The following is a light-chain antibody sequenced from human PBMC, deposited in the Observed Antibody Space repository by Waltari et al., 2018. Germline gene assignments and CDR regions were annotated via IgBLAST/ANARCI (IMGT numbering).Light chain of an antibody. CDR1: SSNIGGNY. Sequence: QSVLTQPPSASGTPGQKVTISCSGGSSNIGGNYVYWYQQLPGTAPKLVTYKSNQRPSGVPDRFSGSKSGTSAYLAISGLRSEDEGHYYCAAWDDSLSNFVFGTGTKVTVL. V-gene: IGLV1-47*01. CDR3: AAWDDSLSNFV. J-gene: IGLJ1*01. CDR2: KSN.